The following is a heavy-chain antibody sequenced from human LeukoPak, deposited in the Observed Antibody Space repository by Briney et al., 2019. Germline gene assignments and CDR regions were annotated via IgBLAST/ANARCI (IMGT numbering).Heavy chain of an antibody. CDR2: ISGNGGST. D-gene: IGHD1-26*01. J-gene: IGHJ4*02. Sequence: GGSLRLSCAASGFSFSTYGMHWVRQAPGKGLEYVSAISGNGGSTYYANSVKGRFTISRDNSKTSLHLQMNSLRTEDTALYFCAKDWGSGSYSFDYWGQGTLVTVSS. CDR1: GFSFSTYG. V-gene: IGHV3-64*01. CDR3: AKDWGSGSYSFDY.